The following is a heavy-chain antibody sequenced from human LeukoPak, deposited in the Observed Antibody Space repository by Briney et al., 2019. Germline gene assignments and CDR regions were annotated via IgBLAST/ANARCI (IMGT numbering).Heavy chain of an antibody. D-gene: IGHD3-22*01. CDR3: ARATMIVVVIDY. V-gene: IGHV4-30-4*01. J-gene: IGHJ4*02. CDR1: GGSISSGDYY. CDR2: IYYSGST. Sequence: SETLSLTCTVFGGSISSGDYYWSWIRQPPGKGLEWIGYIYYSGSTYYNPSLKSRVTISVDTSKNQFSLKLSSVTAADTAVYYCARATMIVVVIDYWGQGTLVTVSS.